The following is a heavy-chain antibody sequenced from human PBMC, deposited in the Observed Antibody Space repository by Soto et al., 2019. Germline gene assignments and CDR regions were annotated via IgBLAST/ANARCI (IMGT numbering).Heavy chain of an antibody. Sequence: PSETLSLTCAVSGASFTSNDWWTWVRQPPGRGLEWIGEIYRTGSTNYNPSLKSRVTISLDKSENQFSLKVTSLTAADTAVYYCASRDPGTSVDCWGQGTLVTVSS. V-gene: IGHV4-4*02. J-gene: IGHJ4*02. CDR1: GASFTSNDW. D-gene: IGHD1-7*01. CDR2: IYRTGST. CDR3: ASRDPGTSVDC.